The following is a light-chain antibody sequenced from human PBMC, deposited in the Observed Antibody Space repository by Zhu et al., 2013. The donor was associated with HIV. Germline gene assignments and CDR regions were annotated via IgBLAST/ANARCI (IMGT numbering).Light chain of an antibody. CDR1: QSIDTL. CDR2: AAS. J-gene: IGKJ1*01. Sequence: DIQMTQSPSTLSAAVGDRVTITCRASQSIDTLVAWYQQKPGKGPQLLIYAASLLQSGVPSRFSGSGSGTDFTLTISSLQPEDVATYYCQSFKSAPRWTFGQGTKVEIK. CDR3: QSFKSAPRWT. V-gene: IGKV1-27*01.